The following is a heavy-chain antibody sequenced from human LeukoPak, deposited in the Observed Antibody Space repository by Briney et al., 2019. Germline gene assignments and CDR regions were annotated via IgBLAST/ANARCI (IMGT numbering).Heavy chain of an antibody. CDR3: TRERGSYHGNDY. V-gene: IGHV1-2*06. CDR1: GYTFTGYY. J-gene: IGHJ4*02. CDR2: INPNNGGT. Sequence: ASVKVSCKASGYTFTGYYMHWVRQAPGQGLEWMGRINPNNGGTNYAQKFQGRVTMTGDTSTSTAYMELSSLRSDDTAVYYCTRERGSYHGNDYWGQGTLVTVSS. D-gene: IGHD1-26*01.